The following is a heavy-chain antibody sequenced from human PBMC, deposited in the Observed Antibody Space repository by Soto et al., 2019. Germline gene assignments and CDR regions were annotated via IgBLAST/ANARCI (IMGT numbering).Heavy chain of an antibody. CDR2: ISGSGAST. Sequence: GGSLRLSCAASGFTYSSYAMNWVRQAPGKGLEWVSTISGSGASTYYADSVKGRFTISRDNSKNTLYLQMNSLRAEDTAVYYCAKPAGYCSTTSCPGYYAMDVWGQGTTVTVSS. CDR1: GFTYSSYA. D-gene: IGHD2-2*03. J-gene: IGHJ6*02. CDR3: AKPAGYCSTTSCPGYYAMDV. V-gene: IGHV3-23*01.